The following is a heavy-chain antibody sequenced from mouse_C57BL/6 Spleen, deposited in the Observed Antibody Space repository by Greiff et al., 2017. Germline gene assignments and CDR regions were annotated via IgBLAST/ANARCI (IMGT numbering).Heavy chain of an antibody. Sequence: VQLQESGPELVKPGASVKISCKASGYAFSSSWMNWVKQRPGKGLEWIGRIYPGDGDTNYNGKFKGKATLTADKSSSTAYMQLSSLTSEDSAVYFCAEIDGSPAYWGQGTLVTVSA. J-gene: IGHJ3*01. V-gene: IGHV1-82*01. D-gene: IGHD1-1*01. CDR1: GYAFSSSW. CDR2: IYPGDGDT. CDR3: AEIDGSPAY.